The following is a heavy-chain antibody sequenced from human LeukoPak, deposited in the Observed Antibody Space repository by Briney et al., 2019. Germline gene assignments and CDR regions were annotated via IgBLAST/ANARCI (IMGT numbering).Heavy chain of an antibody. V-gene: IGHV3-23*01. CDR1: GFSFSSYA. J-gene: IGHJ6*03. CDR3: AKPPWSMAAAGNYYYYYMGV. Sequence: GGSLRLSCAASGFSFSSYAMSWVRQAPGRGLEWVSAIIGSGGRTYYSDSVKGRFINARDNSKNTLYLQMNSLRAEDTAVYYCAKPPWSMAAAGNYYYYYMGVWGKGTTVTGSS. D-gene: IGHD6-13*01. CDR2: IIGSGGRT.